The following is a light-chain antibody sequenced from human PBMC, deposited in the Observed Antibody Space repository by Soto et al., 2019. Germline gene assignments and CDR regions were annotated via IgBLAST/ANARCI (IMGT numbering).Light chain of an antibody. CDR1: QSVSSY. CDR3: QQSFTTPLT. Sequence: DIQMTQSPSSLSPSVGDRVTITCRASQSVSSYLNWYQQKPGKAPKLLISAASNLQSGVPSRFSGSGSGTDFTLTISSPQPEDFATYYCQQSFTTPLTFGGGTKVEIK. V-gene: IGKV1-39*01. J-gene: IGKJ4*01. CDR2: AAS.